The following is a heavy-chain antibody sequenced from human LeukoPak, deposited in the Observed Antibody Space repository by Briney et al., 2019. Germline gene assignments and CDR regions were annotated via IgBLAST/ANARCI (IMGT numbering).Heavy chain of an antibody. D-gene: IGHD3-16*02. J-gene: IGHJ5*02. CDR1: GGSFSGYY. V-gene: IGHV4-34*01. Sequence: SETLSLTCAVYGGSFSGYYWSWIRQPPGKGLEWIGEINHSGSTNYNPSLKSRVTISVDTSKNQFSLKLSSVTAAGTAVYYCARDGGYDYVWGSYRFYWFDPWGQGTLVTVSS. CDR2: INHSGST. CDR3: ARDGGYDYVWGSYRFYWFDP.